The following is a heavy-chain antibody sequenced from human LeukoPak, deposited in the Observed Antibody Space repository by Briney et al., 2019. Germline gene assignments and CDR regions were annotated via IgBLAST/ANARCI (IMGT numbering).Heavy chain of an antibody. Sequence: GESLQISCKGSGSSFAVFWIGWVRQMPGKGLEWMGIIYPADSDTRYSPSFQGQVTISADKSISTAYLQWSSLKASDTAVYYCARQYGDHALDTFDIWGQGTMVTVSS. J-gene: IGHJ3*02. V-gene: IGHV5-51*01. D-gene: IGHD4-17*01. CDR2: IYPADSDT. CDR3: ARQYGDHALDTFDI. CDR1: GSSFAVFW.